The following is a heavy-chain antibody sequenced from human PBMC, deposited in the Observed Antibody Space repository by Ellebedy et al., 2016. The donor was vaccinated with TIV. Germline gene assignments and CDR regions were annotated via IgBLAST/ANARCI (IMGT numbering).Heavy chain of an antibody. Sequence: GGSLRLSCAASGFTFSSYDMHWVRQGTGKGLEWVSAIGTAGDTYYPGSVKGRGSSSRETAKNSLYLQITSLRAEDTAVYYCARVRFGDTAVDYWGQGTLVTVSS. CDR1: GFTFSSYD. J-gene: IGHJ4*03. V-gene: IGHV3-13*01. CDR3: ARVRFGDTAVDY. CDR2: IGTAGDT. D-gene: IGHD2-21*01.